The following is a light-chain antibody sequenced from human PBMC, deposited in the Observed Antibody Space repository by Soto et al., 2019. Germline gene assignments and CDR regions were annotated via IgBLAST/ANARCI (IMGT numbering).Light chain of an antibody. Sequence: DIQMTQSPSSRSASVGESVAITCRASQDISNFLNWYQQTPGKAPKLLTYDASDLETVVPSRFSGTGSGTDFTFTISNVQPEDTATYYCQQYDSLPFTFGPGTKVDIK. CDR2: DAS. CDR1: QDISNF. CDR3: QQYDSLPFT. V-gene: IGKV1-33*01. J-gene: IGKJ3*01.